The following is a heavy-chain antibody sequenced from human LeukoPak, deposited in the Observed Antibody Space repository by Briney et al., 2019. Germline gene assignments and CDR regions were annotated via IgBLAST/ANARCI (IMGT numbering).Heavy chain of an antibody. CDR1: GGSISSGGYS. V-gene: IGHV4-30-2*05. J-gene: IGHJ4*02. Sequence: PSQTLSLTCAVSGGSISSGGYSWSWIRQPPGKGLEWIGYIYYSGSTYYNPSLKSRVTISVDTSKNQFSLKLSSVTAADTAVYYCASWWIQLWAYYFDYWGQGTLVTVSS. CDR2: IYYSGST. D-gene: IGHD5-18*01. CDR3: ASWWIQLWAYYFDY.